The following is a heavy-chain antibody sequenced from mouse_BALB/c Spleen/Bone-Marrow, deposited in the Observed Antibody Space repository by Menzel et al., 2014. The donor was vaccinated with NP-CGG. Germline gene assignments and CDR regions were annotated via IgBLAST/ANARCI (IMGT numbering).Heavy chain of an antibody. J-gene: IGHJ1*01. CDR3: TRSNYGYWYFDV. Sequence: VQVVESGAELVKPGASVKLSCKASGYSFTNYYMYWVKRRPGQGLEWIGEINPSNGGTNFNEKFKNKATLTVDKSSSXACMQLSSLTSEDSAVYYCTRSNYGYWYFDVWGAGTTVAVSS. CDR2: INPSNGGT. CDR1: GYSFTNYY. V-gene: IGHV1S81*02. D-gene: IGHD1-1*01.